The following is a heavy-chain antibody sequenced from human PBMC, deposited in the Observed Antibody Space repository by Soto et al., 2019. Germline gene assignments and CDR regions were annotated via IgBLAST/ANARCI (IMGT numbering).Heavy chain of an antibody. D-gene: IGHD5-12*01. CDR3: ARIEMASIK. CDR2: IYYTGST. V-gene: IGHV4-31*03. CDR1: GASIRSGGYY. J-gene: IGHJ4*02. Sequence: SETLSLTCSVSGASIRSGGYYWSWLRQSPGKGLEWIGHIYYTGSTFYSPSLKSRLTISLDTPKNQFSLDLNSVTTADTAMYYCARIEMASIKWGRGTQVTVSS.